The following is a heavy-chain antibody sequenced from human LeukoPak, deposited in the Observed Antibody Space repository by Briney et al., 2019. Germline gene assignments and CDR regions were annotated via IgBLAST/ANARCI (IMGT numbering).Heavy chain of an antibody. V-gene: IGHV3-23*01. J-gene: IGHJ6*03. CDR2: MSGGGGST. Sequence: GGSLRLSCAASGFTFSSYAMSWVRQAPGKGLEWVSAMSGGGGSTNYADSVKGRFTISRDNSNNTLYLQMNSLRAEDTAVYYCARVLANYYYYMDVWGKGTTVTVSS. CDR3: ARVLANYYYYMDV. CDR1: GFTFSSYA. D-gene: IGHD2-15*01.